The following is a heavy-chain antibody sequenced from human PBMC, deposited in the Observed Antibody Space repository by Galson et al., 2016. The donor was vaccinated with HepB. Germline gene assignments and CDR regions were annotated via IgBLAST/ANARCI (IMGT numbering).Heavy chain of an antibody. Sequence: SVKVSYKASGGTFSNYGFNWVRQAPGQGLEWMGGIIPIFGPANYAQKFQGRITIIADESTTTVYMELSSLRSEDTAVYYCARGLNDYVWGNYRSAFDYWGQGTLVTVSS. CDR2: IIPIFGPA. V-gene: IGHV1-69*13. CDR1: GGTFSNYG. CDR3: ARGLNDYVWGNYRSAFDY. J-gene: IGHJ4*02. D-gene: IGHD3-16*02.